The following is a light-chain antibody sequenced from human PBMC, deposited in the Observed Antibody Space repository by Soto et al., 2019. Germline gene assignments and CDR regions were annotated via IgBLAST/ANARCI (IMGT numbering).Light chain of an antibody. J-gene: IGKJ1*01. CDR3: QQYDNWPPWT. Sequence: EIVMTQSPATLPVSPGERATLSCRASQSVSTNLAWYQQKPGQAPILLIYGASTRAGGVPARFSGSGSGTEFTLTISSLQSEDFAVYYCQQYDNWPPWTFGQGTKVEIK. CDR2: GAS. CDR1: QSVSTN. V-gene: IGKV3-15*01.